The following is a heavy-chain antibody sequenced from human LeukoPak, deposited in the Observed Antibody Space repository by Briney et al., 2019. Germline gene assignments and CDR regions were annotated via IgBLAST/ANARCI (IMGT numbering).Heavy chain of an antibody. V-gene: IGHV3-15*07. J-gene: IGHJ6*02. D-gene: IGHD2-2*01. CDR2: IKSKTDGGTT. Sequence: PGGSLRLSCAASGFTFSNAWMNWVRQAPGKGLEWVGRIKSKTDGGTTDYAAPVKGRFTISRDDSKNTLYLQMNSLKTEDTAVYYCTTDRDIVVVPAASYYYGVDVWGQGTTVTVSS. CDR3: TTDRDIVVVPAASYYYGVDV. CDR1: GFTFSNAW.